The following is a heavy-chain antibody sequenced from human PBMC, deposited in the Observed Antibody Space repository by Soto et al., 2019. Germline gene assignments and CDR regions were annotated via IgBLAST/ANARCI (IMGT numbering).Heavy chain of an antibody. J-gene: IGHJ4*02. CDR1: GYTFTSYG. Sequence: ASVKVSCKASGYTFTSYGISWVRQAPGQGLEWMGWISAYSGNSNYAQKLQGRVTMTTDTSTSKAYMELRSLRSDDTAVYYCATVPVSGSGRPYYFDYWGKGTLVTVSS. V-gene: IGHV1-18*01. CDR2: ISAYSGNS. CDR3: ATVPVSGSGRPYYFDY. D-gene: IGHD3-10*01.